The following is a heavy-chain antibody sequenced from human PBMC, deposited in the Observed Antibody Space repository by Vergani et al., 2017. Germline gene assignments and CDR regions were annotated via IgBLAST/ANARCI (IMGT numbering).Heavy chain of an antibody. CDR1: GFTFSSYA. J-gene: IGHJ6*02. CDR2: ISYDGSNK. CDR3: AKVVDYYDSSGYYYYYYGMDV. D-gene: IGHD3-22*01. Sequence: QVQLVESGGGVVQPGRSLRLSCAASGFTFSSYAMHWVRQAPGKGLEWVAVISYDGSNKYYADSVKGRFTISRDNSKNTLYLQMNSLRPEDTALYYCAKVVDYYDSSGYYYYYYGMDVWGQGTTVTVSS. V-gene: IGHV3-30-3*01.